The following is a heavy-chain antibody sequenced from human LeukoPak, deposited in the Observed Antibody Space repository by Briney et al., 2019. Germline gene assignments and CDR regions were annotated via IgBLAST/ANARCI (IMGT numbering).Heavy chain of an antibody. J-gene: IGHJ4*02. Sequence: ESLKISCKGSGYSFTSYWIGWVRQMPGKGLEWMGIIYPGDSDTRYSPSFQGQVTISADKSISTAYLQWSSLKASDTAMYYCAVGYCSGGSCYATGDYWGQGTLVTVSS. D-gene: IGHD2-15*01. V-gene: IGHV5-51*01. CDR2: IYPGDSDT. CDR3: AVGYCSGGSCYATGDY. CDR1: GYSFTSYW.